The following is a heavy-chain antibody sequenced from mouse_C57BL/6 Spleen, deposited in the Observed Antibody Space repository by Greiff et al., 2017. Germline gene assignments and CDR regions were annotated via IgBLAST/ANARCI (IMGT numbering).Heavy chain of an antibody. CDR1: GFTFSDYG. J-gene: IGHJ4*01. V-gene: IGHV5-17*01. CDR2: ISSGSSTI. CDR3: ARTHVPYYAMDY. Sequence: EVKVVESGGGLVKPGGSLKLSCAASGFTFSDYGMHWVRQAPEKGLEWVAYISSGSSTIYYADTVKGRFTISRDNAKNTLFLQMTSLRAEDTAMYYCARTHVPYYAMDYWGQGTSVTVSS.